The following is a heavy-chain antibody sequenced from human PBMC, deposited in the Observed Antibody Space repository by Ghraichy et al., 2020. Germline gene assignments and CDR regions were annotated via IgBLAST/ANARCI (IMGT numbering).Heavy chain of an antibody. V-gene: IGHV3-30-3*01. Sequence: GGSLRLSCAASGFTFSSYAMHWVRQAPGKGLEWVAVISYDGSNKYYADSVKGRFTISRDNSKNTLYLQMNSLRAEDTAVYYCARDRGLRSANDAFDIWGQGTMVTVSS. D-gene: IGHD4-17*01. CDR3: ARDRGLRSANDAFDI. CDR1: GFTFSSYA. J-gene: IGHJ3*02. CDR2: ISYDGSNK.